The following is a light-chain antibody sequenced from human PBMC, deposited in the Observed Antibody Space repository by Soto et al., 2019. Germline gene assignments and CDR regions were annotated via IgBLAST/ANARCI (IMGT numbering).Light chain of an antibody. Sequence: QSVLTQPASVSGSPGQTITISCTGTRSDVGLYNLVSWYQHHPGKAPKLMIYEGSERPSGVSDRFSGSKSGNTASLTISGLQAEDEADYYCCSYAGISTYVVFGGGTKVTVL. CDR1: RSDVGLYNL. J-gene: IGLJ2*01. V-gene: IGLV2-23*01. CDR2: EGS. CDR3: CSYAGISTYVV.